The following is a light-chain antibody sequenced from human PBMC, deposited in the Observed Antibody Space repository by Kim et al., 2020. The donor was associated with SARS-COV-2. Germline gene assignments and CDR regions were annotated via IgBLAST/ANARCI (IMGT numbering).Light chain of an antibody. J-gene: IGLJ3*02. CDR2: GVD. V-gene: IGLV2-14*04. Sequence: QSITISCTGSSTDVGSHNHVSWYQQHPGKAPKLLISGVDNRPLGISDRFSASKSVNTASLTISGLQAEDEADYYCSSSSSSSKTWLFGGGTQLTVL. CDR3: SSSSSSSKTWL. CDR1: STDVGSHNH.